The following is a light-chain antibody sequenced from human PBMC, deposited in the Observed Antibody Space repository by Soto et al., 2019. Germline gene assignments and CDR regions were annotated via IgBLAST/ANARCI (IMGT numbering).Light chain of an antibody. J-gene: IGLJ1*01. V-gene: IGLV1-40*01. CDR3: QSYDSSLSGYV. Sequence: QSALTQPASVSGSPGQSITISCTGTSSDVGLYNYVSWYQQLPGAAPKLLTYANTNRPSGVPGRFSGSKSGTSASLAITGLQAEDEADYYCQSYDSSLSGYVFGTGTKVTVL. CDR2: ANT. CDR1: SSDVGLYNY.